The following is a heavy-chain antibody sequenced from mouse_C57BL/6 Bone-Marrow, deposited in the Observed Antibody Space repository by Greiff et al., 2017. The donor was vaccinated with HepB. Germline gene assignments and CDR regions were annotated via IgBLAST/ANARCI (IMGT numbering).Heavy chain of an antibody. CDR2: INYDGSST. CDR3: ARGPFYYYGSSPYYFDY. D-gene: IGHD1-1*01. V-gene: IGHV5-16*01. Sequence: EVKLMESEGGLVQPGRSMKLSCTASGFTFSDYYMAWVRQVPEKGLEWVANINYDGSSTYYLDSLKSRFIISRDNAKNILYLQMSSLKSEDTATYYCARGPFYYYGSSPYYFDYWGQGTTLTVSS. CDR1: GFTFSDYY. J-gene: IGHJ2*01.